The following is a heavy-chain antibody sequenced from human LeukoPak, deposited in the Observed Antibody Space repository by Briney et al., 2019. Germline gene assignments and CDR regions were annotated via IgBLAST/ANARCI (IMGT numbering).Heavy chain of an antibody. Sequence: GGSLRLSCAASGFTFNDYWMHWGRQAPGKGVGWVSRMKGDGSSTTYADSVKGRFTISRDNATNTLYLQMHSLRAQDTAVYYCARKLSYSLEYWGQGTLVTVSS. CDR3: ARKLSYSLEY. CDR2: MKGDGSST. CDR1: GFTFNDYW. V-gene: IGHV3-74*01. J-gene: IGHJ4*02. D-gene: IGHD3-10*01.